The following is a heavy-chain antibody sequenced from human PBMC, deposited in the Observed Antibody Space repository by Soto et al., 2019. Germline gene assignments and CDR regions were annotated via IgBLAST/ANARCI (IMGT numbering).Heavy chain of an antibody. J-gene: IGHJ4*02. CDR3: ARSRSTVSRGSYFDV. Sequence: ASVNVSCKSSGYNFDAYYIHWVRQAPGQGLEWMGCVNAYNGATLFAQVFQGRVSMTRDTSITSAVMELSGLTSGDTAVYYCARSRSTVSRGSYFDVWGQGALVTVSS. V-gene: IGHV1-2*02. CDR1: GYNFDAYY. CDR2: VNAYNGAT. D-gene: IGHD4-4*01.